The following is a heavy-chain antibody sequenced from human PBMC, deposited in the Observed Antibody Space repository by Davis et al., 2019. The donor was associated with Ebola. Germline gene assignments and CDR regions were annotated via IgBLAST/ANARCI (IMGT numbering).Heavy chain of an antibody. V-gene: IGHV1-46*03. D-gene: IGHD3-16*01. CDR1: GYTFTSYG. Sequence: AASVKVSCKASGYTFTSYGISWVRQAPGQGLEWMGIINPSGGSTGYAQKFQGRVTMTRDTSTSTVYMELSSLRSEDTAVYYCARGGSWFDPWGQGTLVTVSS. CDR2: INPSGGST. J-gene: IGHJ5*02. CDR3: ARGGSWFDP.